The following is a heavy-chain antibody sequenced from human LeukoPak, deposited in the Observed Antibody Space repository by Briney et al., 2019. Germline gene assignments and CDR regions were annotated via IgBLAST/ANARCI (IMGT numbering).Heavy chain of an antibody. CDR1: GGTFSSYA. CDR3: ARDLGIAARGVYMDV. CDR2: IIPIFGTA. J-gene: IGHJ6*03. D-gene: IGHD6-6*01. V-gene: IGHV1-69*05. Sequence: GSSVKVSCKASGGTFSSYAISRVRQAPGQGLEWMGGIIPIFGTANYAQKFQGRVTITTDESTSTAYMELSSLRSEDTAVYYCARDLGIAARGVYMDVWGKGTTVTVSS.